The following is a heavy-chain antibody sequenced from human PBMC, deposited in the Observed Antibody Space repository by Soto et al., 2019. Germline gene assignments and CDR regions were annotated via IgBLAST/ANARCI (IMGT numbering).Heavy chain of an antibody. V-gene: IGHV3-23*01. J-gene: IGHJ4*02. CDR2: ISGSGGST. CDR1: GFTFSSYA. CDR3: AKSYSSGWYGYFDY. Sequence: EVQLLESGGGLVQPGGSLSLSCAASGFTFSSYAMSWVRQAPGKGLEWVSAISGSGGSTYYADSVKGRFTISRDNSTNTLYLQMNSLRAEDTAVYYCAKSYSSGWYGYFDYWGQGTLVTVSS. D-gene: IGHD6-19*01.